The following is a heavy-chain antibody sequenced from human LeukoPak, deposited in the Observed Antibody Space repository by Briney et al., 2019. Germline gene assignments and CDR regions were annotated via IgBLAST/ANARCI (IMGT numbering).Heavy chain of an antibody. CDR3: ARGSTDRQLEYNYYYYYMDV. CDR1: GFTFSSYC. D-gene: IGHD1-1*01. Sequence: GGSLRLSCAASGFTFSSYCMNWVRQAPGKGLEWVANIKQDGSEKFYVDSVKGRFTISRDNAKNSLYLQMNSLRAEDTAVYYCARGSTDRQLEYNYYYYYMDVWGKGTTVTVSS. J-gene: IGHJ6*03. V-gene: IGHV3-7*01. CDR2: IKQDGSEK.